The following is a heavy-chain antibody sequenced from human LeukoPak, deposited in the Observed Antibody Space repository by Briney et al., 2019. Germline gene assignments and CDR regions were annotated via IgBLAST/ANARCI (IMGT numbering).Heavy chain of an antibody. D-gene: IGHD1/OR15-1a*01. V-gene: IGHV4-38-2*02. Sequence: SETLSLTCTVSGYSISSNYYWGWIRQPPGKGLEWIGSIYHSGSTYYNPSLKSRVTISVDTSKNQFSLKLSSVTAADTAVYYCATSYWKNYYFDYWGQGTLVTVSS. CDR2: IYHSGST. CDR3: ATSYWKNYYFDY. CDR1: GYSISSNYY. J-gene: IGHJ4*02.